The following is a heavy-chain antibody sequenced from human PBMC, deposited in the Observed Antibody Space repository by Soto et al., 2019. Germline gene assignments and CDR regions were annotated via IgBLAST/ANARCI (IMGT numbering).Heavy chain of an antibody. D-gene: IGHD3-3*01. CDR1: GFTFSSYA. Sequence: GGSLRVSCAASGFTFSSYAMHWVRQAPGKGLEWVAVISYDGSNKYYADSVKGRFTISRDNSKNTLYLQMNSLRAEDTAVYYCARDIRFLEWLFTHWGQGTLVTVSS. J-gene: IGHJ4*02. V-gene: IGHV3-30-3*01. CDR2: ISYDGSNK. CDR3: ARDIRFLEWLFTH.